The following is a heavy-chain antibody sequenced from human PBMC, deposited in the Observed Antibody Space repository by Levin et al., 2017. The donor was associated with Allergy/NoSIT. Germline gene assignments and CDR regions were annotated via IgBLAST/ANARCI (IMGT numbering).Heavy chain of an antibody. Sequence: GGSLRLSCAGSGFTFSNYPMHWVRQAPGKGLEWVAFISFDANNEYYPDSVKGRFTISRDNSKNTLYLQMNSLRRGDTAVYYCAREDDSHWGMDVWGQGTTVTVSS. J-gene: IGHJ6*02. D-gene: IGHD2-15*01. CDR1: GFTFSNYP. V-gene: IGHV3-30-3*01. CDR3: AREDDSHWGMDV. CDR2: ISFDANNE.